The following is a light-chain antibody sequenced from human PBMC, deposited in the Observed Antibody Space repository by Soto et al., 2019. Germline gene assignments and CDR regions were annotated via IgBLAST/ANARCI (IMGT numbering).Light chain of an antibody. CDR3: QQYDSTPYT. J-gene: IGKJ2*01. CDR2: WAS. CDR1: QSVLYTSNNKNY. Sequence: DIVMTQSPDSLPVSLGERATINCKSSQSVLYTSNNKNYLAWYQQKPGQPPKLLIYWASTRESGVPDRFSGSGSRTVFTLTISTLQAEDVAVYYCQQYDSTPYTFGRGTKLEIK. V-gene: IGKV4-1*01.